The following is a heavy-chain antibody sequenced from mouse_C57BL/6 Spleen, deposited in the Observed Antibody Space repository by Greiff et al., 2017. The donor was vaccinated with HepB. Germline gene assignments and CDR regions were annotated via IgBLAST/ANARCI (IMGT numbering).Heavy chain of an antibody. V-gene: IGHV1-4*01. Sequence: QVQLQQSGAELARPGASVKMSCKASGYTFTSYTMHWVKQRPGQGLEWIGYITPSSGYTKYNQKFKDKATLTADKSSSTAYMQLSSLTSEDSAVYYCAIRLQRDAMDYWGQGTSVTVSS. J-gene: IGHJ4*01. CDR3: AIRLQRDAMDY. CDR2: ITPSSGYT. CDR1: GYTFTSYT.